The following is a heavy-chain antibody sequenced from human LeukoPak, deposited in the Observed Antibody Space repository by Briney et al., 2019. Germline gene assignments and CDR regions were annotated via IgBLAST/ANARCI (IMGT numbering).Heavy chain of an antibody. CDR2: IYYSGST. V-gene: IGHV4-31*03. J-gene: IGHJ3*02. Sequence: SETLSLTCTVSGGSISSGGYYWSWIRQHPGKGLEWIGYIYYSGSTYYNPSLKSRVTISVDTSKNQFSLKLSSVTAADTAVYYCARVSHYYDSSGYYFVRAFDIWGQGTMVTVSS. CDR3: ARVSHYYDSSGYYFVRAFDI. D-gene: IGHD3-22*01. CDR1: GGSISSGGYY.